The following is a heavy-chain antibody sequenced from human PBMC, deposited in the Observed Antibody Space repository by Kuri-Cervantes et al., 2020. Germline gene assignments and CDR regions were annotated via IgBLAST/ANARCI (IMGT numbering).Heavy chain of an antibody. D-gene: IGHD4-17*01. CDR2: ISYDGSNK. Sequence: GESLKISCAASGFTFSSYAMSWVRQAPGKGLEWVAVISYDGSNKYYADSVKGRFTISRDNSKNTLYLQMNSLRAEDTAVYYCAKEGDYGDYVDYWGQGTLVTVSS. J-gene: IGHJ4*02. CDR3: AKEGDYGDYVDY. V-gene: IGHV3-30*18. CDR1: GFTFSSYA.